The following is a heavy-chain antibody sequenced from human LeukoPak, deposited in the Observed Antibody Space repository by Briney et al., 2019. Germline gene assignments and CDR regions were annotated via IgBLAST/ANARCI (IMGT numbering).Heavy chain of an antibody. J-gene: IGHJ4*02. V-gene: IGHV3-48*03. D-gene: IGHD3-10*01. Sequence: GGSLRLSCAASGFTFSSYEMNWVRQAPGKGLEWVSYISSSGSTIYYADSVKGRFTISRDNGKNSLYLQMNSLRVEDTAVYYCARVLVEGSGSYWYYFDSWGQGTLVTVSS. CDR1: GFTFSSYE. CDR3: ARVLVEGSGSYWYYFDS. CDR2: ISSSGSTI.